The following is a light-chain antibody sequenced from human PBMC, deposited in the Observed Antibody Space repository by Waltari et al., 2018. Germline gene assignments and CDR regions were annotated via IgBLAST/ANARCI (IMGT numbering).Light chain of an antibody. Sequence: QSALTQPASVSGSPGQSITISCTGTSSDVGGYNYVSCYQQHPGKAPKLMIYDVSKRPSGVSNRFSGSKSGNTASLTIPGLQAEDEADYYCSSYTSSSTLGVFGGGTKLTVL. CDR1: SSDVGGYNY. CDR3: SSYTSSSTLGV. CDR2: DVS. V-gene: IGLV2-14*01. J-gene: IGLJ3*02.